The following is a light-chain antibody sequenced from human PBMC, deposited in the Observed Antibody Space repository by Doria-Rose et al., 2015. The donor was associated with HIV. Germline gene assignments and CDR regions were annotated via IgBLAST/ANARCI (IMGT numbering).Light chain of an antibody. V-gene: IGKV3-20*01. J-gene: IGKJ5*01. CDR3: QQYGTSLSIT. Sequence: TQSPGTLSLSQGERATLSCRASQSVSSSYSAWYQQKPGQAPRLLIYGASSRATGIPDRFSGSGAGTDFTLTISRLEPEDSAVYYCQQYGTSLSITFGQGTRLEIK. CDR2: GAS. CDR1: QSVSSSY.